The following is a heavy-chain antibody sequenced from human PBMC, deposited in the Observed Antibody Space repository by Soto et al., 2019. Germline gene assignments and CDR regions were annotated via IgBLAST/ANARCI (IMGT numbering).Heavy chain of an antibody. CDR2: VDYSGNS. CDR3: ARGQRFSDWFDP. J-gene: IGHJ5*02. CDR1: GGSINTYY. V-gene: IGHV4-59*12. D-gene: IGHD3-3*01. Sequence: SETLSLTCTVSGGSINTYYWSWIRQPPGKGLEWIGYVDYSGNSDSSPSLKSRVTISLDTSNNQFSLRLLSVTDADTAVYYCARGQRFSDWFDPWGQGTLVTVSS.